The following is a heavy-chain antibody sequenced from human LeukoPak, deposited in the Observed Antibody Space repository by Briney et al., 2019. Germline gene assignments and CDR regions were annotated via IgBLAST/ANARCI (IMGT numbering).Heavy chain of an antibody. CDR2: INHSGST. V-gene: IGHV4-34*01. D-gene: IGHD6-13*01. CDR3: ARGQPGERPRGHSSSWYPPFDY. CDR1: GGSFSGFH. Sequence: SETLSLTCAVYGGSFSGFHWSWIRQPPGKGLEYIGEINHSGSTNYNPSLKSRVTISVDTSKNQFSLKLSSVTAADTAVYYCARGQPGERPRGHSSSWYPPFDYWGQGTLVTVSS. J-gene: IGHJ4*02.